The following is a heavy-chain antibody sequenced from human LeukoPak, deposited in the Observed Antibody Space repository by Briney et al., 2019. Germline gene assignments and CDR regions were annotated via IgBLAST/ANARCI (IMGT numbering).Heavy chain of an antibody. CDR2: IRYDGSNK. J-gene: IGHJ4*02. Sequence: PGGSLRLSCAASGFIFSNYAMHWVRQAPGKGLEWVTFIRYDGSNKYYAESVKGRFTISRDNSKNTLYLQMNSLRAEDTAVYYCAKAIHSSSSGVVDYWGQGTRVTVSS. CDR3: AKAIHSSSSGVVDY. CDR1: GFIFSNYA. D-gene: IGHD6-6*01. V-gene: IGHV3-30*02.